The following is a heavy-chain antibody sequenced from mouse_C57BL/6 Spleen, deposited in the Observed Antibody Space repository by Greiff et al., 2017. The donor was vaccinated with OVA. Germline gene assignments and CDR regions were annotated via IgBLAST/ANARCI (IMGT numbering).Heavy chain of an antibody. J-gene: IGHJ3*01. CDR3: ARDVYGSPLAY. CDR1: GYTFTSYW. V-gene: IGHV1-72*01. D-gene: IGHD1-1*01. CDR2: IGPNSGGT. Sequence: QVQLQQPGAELVKPGASVKLSCKASGYTFTSYWMHWVKQRPGRGLEWIGRIGPNSGGTKYNEKFKSKATLTVDKPSSTAYMQLSSLTSEDSAVYYCARDVYGSPLAYWGQGTLVTVSA.